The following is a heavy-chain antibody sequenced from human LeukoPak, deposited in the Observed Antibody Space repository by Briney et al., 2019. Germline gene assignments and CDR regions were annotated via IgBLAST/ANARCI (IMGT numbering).Heavy chain of an antibody. D-gene: IGHD3-10*01. CDR1: GYTFTSYY. CDR2: INPSGGST. V-gene: IGHV1-46*01. CDR3: ARPTRGSRTYYYGSGRAYNWFDP. Sequence: ASVKVCCKASGYTFTSYYMHWVRQAPGQGLEWMGIINPSGGSTSYAQKFQGRVTMTRDTSTSTVYMELSSLRSEDTAVYYSARPTRGSRTYYYGSGRAYNWFDPWGQGTLVTVSS. J-gene: IGHJ5*02.